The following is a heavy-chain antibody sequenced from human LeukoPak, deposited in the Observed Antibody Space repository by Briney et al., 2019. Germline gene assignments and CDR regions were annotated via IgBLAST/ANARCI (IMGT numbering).Heavy chain of an antibody. J-gene: IGHJ4*02. CDR1: GYSFSSYW. CDR2: IYPGDSNT. D-gene: IGHD6-13*01. V-gene: IGHV5-51*01. Sequence: GESLKISWKGSGYSFSSYWIGWVRQMPGKGLEWMGIIYPGDSNTRYSPSFQGQVTISADRSISTAYLQRSSLKASDTAMYYCARHIASAYYFDYWAQGTLVTVSP. CDR3: ARHIASAYYFDY.